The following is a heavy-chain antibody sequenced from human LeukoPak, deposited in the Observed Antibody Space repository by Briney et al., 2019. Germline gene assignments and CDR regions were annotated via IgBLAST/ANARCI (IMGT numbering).Heavy chain of an antibody. V-gene: IGHV3-49*03. D-gene: IGHD3-22*01. CDR2: IRSISSGGTA. CDR3: TKDQGVHSSGFYTRPDY. CDR1: GFTFGDYT. J-gene: IGHJ4*02. Sequence: GGSLRLSCTASGFTFGDYTISWFRQAPGKGPEWVCFIRSISSGGTAEYAASVRDRFVMSRDDSKSIAYLQMNSLRTEDTAVYYCTKDQGVHSSGFYTRPDYWGQGTLVTVSS.